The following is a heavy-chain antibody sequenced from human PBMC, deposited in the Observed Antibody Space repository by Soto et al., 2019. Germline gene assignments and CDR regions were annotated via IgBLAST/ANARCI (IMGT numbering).Heavy chain of an antibody. Sequence: TLSLTCTFSGFSLSTNGAGVGWIRQSPGKALEWLALIYWDGDQRYSPSLRSRLTITKDTSKNQVVLTMTKVDSVDTATYFCAHRRSTYKTTAGTWFDPWGPGTVVTVSS. J-gene: IGHJ5*02. CDR1: GFSLSTNGAG. CDR2: IYWDGDQ. CDR3: AHRRSTYKTTAGTWFDP. D-gene: IGHD6-13*01. V-gene: IGHV2-5*02.